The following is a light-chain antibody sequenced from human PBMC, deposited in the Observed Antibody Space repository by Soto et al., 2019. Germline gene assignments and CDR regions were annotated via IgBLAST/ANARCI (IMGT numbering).Light chain of an antibody. J-gene: IGLJ3*02. CDR3: SSYAGSKTL. CDR2: EVT. CDR1: SSDVGNYNY. Sequence: QSVLTQPPSASRSPGQSVTISCTGTSSDVGNYNYVSWYQQHPGKAPKLMIYEVTKRPSGVPDRFSGSKSGNTASLTVSGLQAEDEADYYCSSYAGSKTLFGGGTKLTV. V-gene: IGLV2-8*02.